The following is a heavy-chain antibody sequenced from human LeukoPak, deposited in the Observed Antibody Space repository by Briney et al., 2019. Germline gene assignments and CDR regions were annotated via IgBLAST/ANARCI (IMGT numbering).Heavy chain of an antibody. CDR1: GGSFSGYY. D-gene: IGHD3-16*02. CDR3: ARGGTYYDYVWGSYRHHYFDY. Sequence: KPSETLSLTRAVYGGSFSGYYWSWIRQPPGRGREWIGEINNSESTNYNPSLKSRVTVSVDTSKNQFSLKLSSVTAADTAVYYCARGGTYYDYVWGSYRHHYFDYWGQGTLVTVSS. CDR2: INNSEST. V-gene: IGHV4-34*01. J-gene: IGHJ4*02.